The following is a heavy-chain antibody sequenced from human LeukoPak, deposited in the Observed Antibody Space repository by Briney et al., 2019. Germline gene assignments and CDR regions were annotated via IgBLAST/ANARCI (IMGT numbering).Heavy chain of an antibody. D-gene: IGHD5-18*01. CDR1: GGSFSGYY. Sequence: SETLSLTCAVYGGSFSGYYWSWIRQPPWKGLEWIGEINHSGSTNYNPSLKSRVTISVDTSKNQFSLKLSSVTAADTAVYYCARDTKYSYRPTKGMDVWGQGTTVTVSS. V-gene: IGHV4-34*01. CDR2: INHSGST. CDR3: ARDTKYSYRPTKGMDV. J-gene: IGHJ6*02.